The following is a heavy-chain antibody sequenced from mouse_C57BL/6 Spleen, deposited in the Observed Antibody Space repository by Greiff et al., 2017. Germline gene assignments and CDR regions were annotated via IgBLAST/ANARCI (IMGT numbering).Heavy chain of an antibody. Sequence: QVQLQQSGPGLVQPSQSLSITCTVSGFSLTSYGVHWVRQSPGKGLEWLGVIWSGGSTDYNAAFISRLSISKDNSKSQVFFKMNSLQADDTAIYYCARREGYDEGAWFAYWGQGTLVTVSA. CDR3: ARREGYDEGAWFAY. CDR2: IWSGGST. CDR1: GFSLTSYG. V-gene: IGHV2-2*01. J-gene: IGHJ3*01. D-gene: IGHD2-2*01.